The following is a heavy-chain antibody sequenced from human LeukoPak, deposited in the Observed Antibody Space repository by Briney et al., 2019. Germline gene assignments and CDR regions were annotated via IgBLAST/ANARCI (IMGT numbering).Heavy chain of an antibody. Sequence: SETLSLTCAVYGGSFSGYYWSWIRQPPGKGLEWIGEINHSRSTNYNPSLKSRVTISVDTSKNQFSLKLSSVTAADTAVYYCAREARRGITMIVVRFDYWGQGTTVTVSS. CDR3: AREARRGITMIVVRFDY. J-gene: IGHJ4*03. CDR2: INHSRST. V-gene: IGHV4-34*01. D-gene: IGHD3-22*01. CDR1: GGSFSGYY.